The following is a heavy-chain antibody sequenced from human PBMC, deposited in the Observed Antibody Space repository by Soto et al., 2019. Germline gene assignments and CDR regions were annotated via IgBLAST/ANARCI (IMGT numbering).Heavy chain of an antibody. V-gene: IGHV4-30-4*01. J-gene: IGHJ5*02. CDR2: IYYSGST. Sequence: QVQLQESGPGLVKPSQTLSLTCTVSGGSISSGDYYWSWIRQPPGKGLEWIGYIYYSGSTYYNPSPKSRCTISVDTSKSQFSLKLSSVTAADTSVYYGARSRGSGGSYSNWFDPWGQGTLVSVSS. D-gene: IGHD1-26*01. CDR1: GGSISSGDYY. CDR3: ARSRGSGGSYSNWFDP.